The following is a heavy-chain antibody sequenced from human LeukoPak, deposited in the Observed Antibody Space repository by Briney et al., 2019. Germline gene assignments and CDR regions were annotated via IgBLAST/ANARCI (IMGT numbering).Heavy chain of an antibody. J-gene: IGHJ6*03. Sequence: KPSETLSLTCTISGGSVSDYYWSWIRQSPGKGLEWIGHIYHTGSTSYNPSLKSRVTISVDTSKNQFSLKLSSVTAADTAVYYCARVEEGYGSGRRENYYYYYMDVWGKGTTVTISS. V-gene: IGHV4-59*02. D-gene: IGHD3-10*01. CDR1: GGSVSDYY. CDR2: IYHTGST. CDR3: ARVEEGYGSGRRENYYYYYMDV.